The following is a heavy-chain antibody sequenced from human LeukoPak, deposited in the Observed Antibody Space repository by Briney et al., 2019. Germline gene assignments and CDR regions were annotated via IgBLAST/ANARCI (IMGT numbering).Heavy chain of an antibody. CDR1: GFIFSSYA. Sequence: GGSLRLSCAASGFIFSSYAMTWVRQAPGKGLEWVSSIRSNGDTTYNADSVKGRFTISRDNSKNTLYLQMNRLRVEDTAIYYCAKGQELDDGVFDSWGQGTLVTVSS. CDR3: AKGQELDDGVFDS. CDR2: IRSNGDTT. J-gene: IGHJ4*02. D-gene: IGHD1-1*01. V-gene: IGHV3-23*01.